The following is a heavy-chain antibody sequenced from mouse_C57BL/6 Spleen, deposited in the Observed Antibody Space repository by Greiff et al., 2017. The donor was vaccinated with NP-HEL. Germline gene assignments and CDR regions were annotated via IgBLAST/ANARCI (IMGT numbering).Heavy chain of an antibody. D-gene: IGHD1-1*01. CDR3: ARETTVGDWYFDV. J-gene: IGHJ1*03. CDR1: GFTFSDYY. Sequence: EVQVVESEGGLVQPGSSMTLSCTASGFTFSDYYMAWVRQVPEKGLEWVANINYDGSSTYYLDSLKSRFIISRDNAKNILYLQMSSLKSEDTATYYCARETTVGDWYFDVWGTGTTVTVSS. V-gene: IGHV5-16*01. CDR2: INYDGSST.